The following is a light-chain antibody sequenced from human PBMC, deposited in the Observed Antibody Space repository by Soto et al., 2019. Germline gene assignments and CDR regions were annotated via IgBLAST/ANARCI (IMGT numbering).Light chain of an antibody. CDR2: AAS. CDR3: QQRSNWPPKT. Sequence: DIQMTQSPSSLSASVGDRVTITCRASQSISSYLNWYQQKPGKAPKLLIYAASSLQSGVPSRFSGSGSGTDFTLTISSLQPEDFAVYYCQQRSNWPPKTFGGGTKVDIK. V-gene: IGKV1-39*01. J-gene: IGKJ4*01. CDR1: QSISSY.